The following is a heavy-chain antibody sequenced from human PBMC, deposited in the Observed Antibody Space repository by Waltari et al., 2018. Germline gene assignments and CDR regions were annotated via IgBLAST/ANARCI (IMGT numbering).Heavy chain of an antibody. CDR2: IGGTT. Sequence: EVQLVESGGGLAQPGGSLRPPCVASGFIFCSYEMNWVRQAPGKGLEWISYIGGTTHYADSVKGRFTISRDNAKNSLYLQMNSLSAEDTAVYYCARDSGTCRGDNCNHFDYWGPGTLVTVSS. CDR1: GFIFCSYE. D-gene: IGHD1-20*01. CDR3: ARDSGTCRGDNCNHFDY. V-gene: IGHV3-48*03. J-gene: IGHJ4*02.